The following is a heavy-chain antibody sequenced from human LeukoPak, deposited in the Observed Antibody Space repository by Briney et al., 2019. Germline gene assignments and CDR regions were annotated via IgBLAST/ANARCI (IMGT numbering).Heavy chain of an antibody. CDR2: INSDGSST. D-gene: IGHD6-13*01. CDR3: ARISKYSSRYDVM. CDR1: GFTFSSYW. J-gene: IGHJ4*02. V-gene: IGHV3-74*01. Sequence: PGGSLRLSCAASGFTFSSYWMHWVRQAPGKGLVWVSRINSDGSSTSYADSVKGRFTISRDNAKNTLYLQMNSLRAEDTALYYCARISKYSSRYDVMGAQGTLVTVSS.